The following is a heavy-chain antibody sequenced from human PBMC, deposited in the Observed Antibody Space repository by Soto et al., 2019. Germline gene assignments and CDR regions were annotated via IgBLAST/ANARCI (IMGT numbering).Heavy chain of an antibody. CDR3: ARDIAGFGEFSPLQH. CDR2: ISYDGSNK. J-gene: IGHJ1*01. D-gene: IGHD3-10*01. V-gene: IGHV3-30-3*01. CDR1: GFTFSSYA. Sequence: QVQLVESGGGVVQPGRSLRLSCAASGFTFSSYAMHWVRQAPGKGLEWVAVISYDGSNKYYADSVKGRFPISRDTSTTTLYLQMNSLRAEDTAVYYCARDIAGFGEFSPLQHWGQGTLVTVSA.